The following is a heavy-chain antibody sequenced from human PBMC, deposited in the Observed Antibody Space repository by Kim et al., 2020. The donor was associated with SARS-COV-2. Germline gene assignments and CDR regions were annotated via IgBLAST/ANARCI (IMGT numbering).Heavy chain of an antibody. D-gene: IGHD4-17*01. CDR1: GGSISSSSYY. CDR2: IYYSGST. Sequence: SETLSLTCTVSGGSISSSSYYWGWIRQPPGKGLEWIGSIYYSGSTYYNPSLKSRVTISVDTSKNQFSLKLSSVTAADTAVYYCASLYGDYLSFDYWGQGTLVTVSS. J-gene: IGHJ4*02. CDR3: ASLYGDYLSFDY. V-gene: IGHV4-39*01.